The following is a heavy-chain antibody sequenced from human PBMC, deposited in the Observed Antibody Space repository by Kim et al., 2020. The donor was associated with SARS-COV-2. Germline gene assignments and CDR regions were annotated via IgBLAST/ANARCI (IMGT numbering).Heavy chain of an antibody. Sequence: GGSLRLSCAASGFSVSDYWMHWVRQAPGKGLVWVSRISSDGTTTNYADSVNGRFTISRDIAKNTLYLQMNSLRAEDTAVYYCGAIAVAGPGWGQGTLVPV. CDR2: ISSDGTTT. V-gene: IGHV3-74*01. CDR1: GFSVSDYW. D-gene: IGHD6-19*01. CDR3: GAIAVAGPG. J-gene: IGHJ4*02.